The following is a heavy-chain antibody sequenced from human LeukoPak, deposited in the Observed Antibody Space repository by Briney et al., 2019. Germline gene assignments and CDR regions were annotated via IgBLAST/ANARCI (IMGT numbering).Heavy chain of an antibody. CDR3: ATSVLGRGGSYAFDY. CDR2: ISWDGGST. J-gene: IGHJ4*02. V-gene: IGHV3-43D*03. Sequence: GGSLRLSCAASGFTFSSYGMHWVRQAPGKGLEWVSLISWDGGSTYYADSVKGRFTISRDNSKNSLYLQMNSLRAEDTALYYCATSVLGRGGSYAFDYWGQGTLVTVSS. CDR1: GFTFSSYG. D-gene: IGHD3-16*01.